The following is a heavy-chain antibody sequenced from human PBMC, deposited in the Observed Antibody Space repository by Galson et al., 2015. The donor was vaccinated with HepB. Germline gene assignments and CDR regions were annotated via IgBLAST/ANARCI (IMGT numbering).Heavy chain of an antibody. J-gene: IGHJ4*02. D-gene: IGHD2-15*01. CDR2: LYSGDST. V-gene: IGHV3-53*01. CDR1: GFTVSGNY. Sequence: SLRLSCAASGFTVSGNYMSWVRQAPRKGLEWVSVLYSGDSTHYADSVKGRFTISRDNSKNTLYLQMNSLRAEDTAVYYCARFNGGKAGVDYWGQGTLVTVSS. CDR3: ARFNGGKAGVDY.